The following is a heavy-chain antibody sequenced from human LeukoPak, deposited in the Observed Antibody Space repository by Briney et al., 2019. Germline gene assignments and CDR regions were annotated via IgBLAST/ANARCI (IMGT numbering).Heavy chain of an antibody. CDR2: IRYDGSNK. CDR1: GFTFSSYG. Sequence: GGSLRLSCAASGFTFSSYGMHWVRQAPGKGLEWVAFIRYDGSNKYYADSVKGRFTISRDNSKNTLYLQMNSLGAEDTAVYYCAKDGASYSSGWFDFDYWGQGTLVTVSS. J-gene: IGHJ4*02. V-gene: IGHV3-30*02. D-gene: IGHD6-19*01. CDR3: AKDGASYSSGWFDFDY.